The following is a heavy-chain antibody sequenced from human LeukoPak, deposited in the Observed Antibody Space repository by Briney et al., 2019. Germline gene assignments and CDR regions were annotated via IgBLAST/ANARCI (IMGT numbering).Heavy chain of an antibody. CDR3: ASGRYNWKEGYFGY. CDR2: IYYSGRT. CDR1: GGSISSSSYY. D-gene: IGHD1-20*01. V-gene: IGHV4-39*02. Sequence: SETLSLTCTVPGGSISSSSYYWGWIRQPPGNGLEWTGRIYYSGRTYYNPSLKTRVPISVDTPKNHFSLKLTSVTAADTPLYSCASGRYNWKEGYFGYWGQGTLVTVSS. J-gene: IGHJ4*02.